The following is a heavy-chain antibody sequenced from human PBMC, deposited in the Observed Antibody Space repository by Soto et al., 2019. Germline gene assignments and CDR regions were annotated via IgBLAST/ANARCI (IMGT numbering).Heavy chain of an antibody. J-gene: IGHJ3*01. V-gene: IGHV5-51*03. CDR1: GYIFTSYW. Sequence: PGESLKIACQGSGYIFTSYWIGWVRQMPGKGLEWMGIIYPGNSDTRYSPSFQGQVTISADKSVRTAYLQWSSLKASDTAIYYCARRVDAFDVWGQGTMVTVSS. CDR3: ARRVDAFDV. CDR2: IYPGNSDT.